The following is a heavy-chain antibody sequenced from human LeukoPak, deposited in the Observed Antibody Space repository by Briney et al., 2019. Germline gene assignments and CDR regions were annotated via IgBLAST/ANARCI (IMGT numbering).Heavy chain of an antibody. CDR1: GGSISSYY. Sequence: SQTLSLTCTVSGGSISSYYWSWIRQPPRKGLGWIGYIYYSGSTNYNPSLKSRVTISVDTSKNQLSLKLSSVTAADTAVYYCARVGIAVADYYFDYWGQGTLVTVSS. CDR3: ARVGIAVADYYFDY. J-gene: IGHJ4*02. V-gene: IGHV4-59*01. D-gene: IGHD6-19*01. CDR2: IYYSGST.